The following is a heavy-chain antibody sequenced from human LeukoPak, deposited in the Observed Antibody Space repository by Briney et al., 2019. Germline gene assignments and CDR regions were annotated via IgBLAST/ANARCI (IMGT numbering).Heavy chain of an antibody. CDR1: GFSFSTYA. CDR3: AKHPCSGGSCYSDY. Sequence: GGSLRLSCAASGFSFSTYALSWVRQAPGRGLEWVSGISGTGGSTYYADSVKGRFTISRDNSKNTLYLQMNSPRAEDTAVYFCAKHPCSGGSCYSDYWGQGTLVTVSS. D-gene: IGHD2-15*01. V-gene: IGHV3-23*01. CDR2: ISGTGGST. J-gene: IGHJ4*02.